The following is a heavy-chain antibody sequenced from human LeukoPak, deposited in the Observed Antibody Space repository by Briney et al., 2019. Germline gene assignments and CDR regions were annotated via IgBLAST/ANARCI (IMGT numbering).Heavy chain of an antibody. D-gene: IGHD4-11*01. CDR2: ITSSGNTM. V-gene: IGHV3-48*03. CDR3: ARLRSKYWFDP. CDR1: GFTFSSYE. J-gene: IGHJ5*02. Sequence: GGSLRLSCAASGFTFSSYEMNWVRQAPGKGLEWGSFITSSGNTMYYADSVKGRFTISRDNAKNSLYLQMSSLRADDTAVYYCARLRSKYWFDPWGQGTLVTVSS.